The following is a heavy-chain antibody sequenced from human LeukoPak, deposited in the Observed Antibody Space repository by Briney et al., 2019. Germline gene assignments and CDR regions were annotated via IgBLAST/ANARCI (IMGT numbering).Heavy chain of an antibody. CDR1: GCTFTGYY. D-gene: IGHD1-26*01. CDR3: ARGAVGATTEFGY. J-gene: IGHJ4*02. V-gene: IGHV1-2*02. Sequence: ASVKVACKASGCTFTGYYMHWVRQAPGQGLEWMGWINPNSGGTNYAQKVQGRVTMTRDTSISTAYMVLSRLRSDDTAVYYCARGAVGATTEFGYWGQGTLVSVSS. CDR2: INPNSGGT.